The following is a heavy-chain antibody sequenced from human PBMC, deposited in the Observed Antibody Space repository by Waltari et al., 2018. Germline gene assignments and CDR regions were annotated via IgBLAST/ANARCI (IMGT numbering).Heavy chain of an antibody. V-gene: IGHV1-2*02. Sequence: QVQLVQSGAEVKKPGASVKVSCKASGYTFTGYYMHWVRQAPGQGLEWMGRINPNSGGTNYAKRFQGRGTMARDTSISTAYMELSRLRSDDTAVYYCARIRQTARPGGYWGQGTLVTVSS. J-gene: IGHJ4*02. CDR3: ARIRQTARPGGY. D-gene: IGHD6-6*01. CDR1: GYTFTGYY. CDR2: INPNSGGT.